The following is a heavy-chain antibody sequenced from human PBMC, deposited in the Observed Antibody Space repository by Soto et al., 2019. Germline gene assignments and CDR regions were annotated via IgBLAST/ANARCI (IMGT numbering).Heavy chain of an antibody. CDR1: GFTFSGSA. V-gene: IGHV3-73*01. Sequence: GGSLRLSCAASGFTFSGSAMHWVRQASGKGLEWVGRIRSKANSYATAYAASVKGRFTISRDDSKNTAYLQMNSLKTEDTAVYYCTRLASDSSSIYAFDIWGQGTMVTVSS. CDR3: TRLASDSSSIYAFDI. J-gene: IGHJ3*02. CDR2: IRSKANSYAT. D-gene: IGHD6-13*01.